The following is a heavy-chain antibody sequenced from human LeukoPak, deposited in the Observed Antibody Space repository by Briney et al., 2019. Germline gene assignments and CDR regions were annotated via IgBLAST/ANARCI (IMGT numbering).Heavy chain of an antibody. J-gene: IGHJ5*02. CDR2: IYSSGST. Sequence: SETLSLTCTVSGGSISSYYWSWIRQPAGKGLEWIGYIYSSGSTNYNPSLRSRVTISVDTSKNQFSLKLSSVTAADTAVYYCARHGLRLESGNWFDPWGQGTLVTVSS. V-gene: IGHV4-59*08. CDR1: GGSISSYY. D-gene: IGHD5-12*01. CDR3: ARHGLRLESGNWFDP.